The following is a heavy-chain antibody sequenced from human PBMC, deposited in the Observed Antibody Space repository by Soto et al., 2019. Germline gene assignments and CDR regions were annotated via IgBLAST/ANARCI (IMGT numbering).Heavy chain of an antibody. CDR3: ARGSRSSYYYYSGMDV. Sequence: QVQLPESGPGLVKPLQTLSLTCTVSGDSISSGAYYWSWIRQHPGKGLEWIGYISHSGDTYYNPSLKSRVTISVDTSRKQFSLKLSSVTAADTAVYYCARGSRSSYYYYSGMDVWGQGTTDTDSS. V-gene: IGHV4-31*03. J-gene: IGHJ6*02. CDR2: ISHSGDT. D-gene: IGHD1-26*01. CDR1: GDSISSGAYY.